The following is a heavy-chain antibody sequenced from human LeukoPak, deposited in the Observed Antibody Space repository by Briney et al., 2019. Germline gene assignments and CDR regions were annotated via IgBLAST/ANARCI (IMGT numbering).Heavy chain of an antibody. CDR3: ARAGGTYYYESSGYYYQNWFDS. CDR2: INSNNGGT. D-gene: IGHD3-22*01. V-gene: IGHV1-2*06. J-gene: IGHJ5*01. CDR1: GYRFSDYY. Sequence: ASVKVSCKASGYRFSDYYMHWVRQAPGQGLEWMGRINSNNGGTGFAEKFRGRVTMTRDTPISTAYMELSRLTSDDTAVYYCARAGGTYYYESSGYYYQNWFDSWGQGTLVTVSS.